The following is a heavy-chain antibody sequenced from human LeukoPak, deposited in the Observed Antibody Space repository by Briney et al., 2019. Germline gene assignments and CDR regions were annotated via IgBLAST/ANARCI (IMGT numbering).Heavy chain of an antibody. V-gene: IGHV3-23*01. J-gene: IGHJ3*02. CDR2: ISGSGGTT. CDR3: AKDRGGYSGSYLGAFDI. CDR1: GFTFSNYA. Sequence: HSGGSLRLSCAASGFTFSNYAMNWVRQAPGKGLGWVSFISGSGGTTYYADSVKGRFTISRDNSKNTLYLQMNSLRAEDTAVYYCAKDRGGYSGSYLGAFDIWGQGTMVTVSS. D-gene: IGHD1-26*01.